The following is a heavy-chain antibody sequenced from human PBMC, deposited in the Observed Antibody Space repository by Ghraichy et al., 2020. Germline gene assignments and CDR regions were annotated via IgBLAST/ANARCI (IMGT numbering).Heavy chain of an antibody. CDR3: AKDLYDSSGYLFGDY. V-gene: IGHV3-30*02. CDR2: IRYDGSNK. J-gene: IGHJ4*02. Sequence: GSLRLSCAASGFTFSSYGMHWVRQAPGKGLEWVAFIRYDGSNKYYADSVKGRFTISRDNSKNTLYLQMNSLRAEDTAVYYCAKDLYDSSGYLFGDYWGQGTLVTVSS. D-gene: IGHD3-22*01. CDR1: GFTFSSYG.